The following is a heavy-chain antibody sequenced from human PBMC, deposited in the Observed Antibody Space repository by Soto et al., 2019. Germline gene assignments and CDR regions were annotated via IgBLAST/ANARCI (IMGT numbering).Heavy chain of an antibody. CDR3: ASQSIAGRPAFDY. CDR2: INHSGST. D-gene: IGHD6-6*01. CDR1: GGSFSGYN. J-gene: IGHJ4*02. Sequence: SETLSLTCAVYGGSFSGYNWSWIRQPPGKGLEWIGEINHSGSTNYNPSLKSRVTISVDTSKNQFSLKLSSVTAADTAVYYCASQSIAGRPAFDYWGQGTLVTVSS. V-gene: IGHV4-34*01.